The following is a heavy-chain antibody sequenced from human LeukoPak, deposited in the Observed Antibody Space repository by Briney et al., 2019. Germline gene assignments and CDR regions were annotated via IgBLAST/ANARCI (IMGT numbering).Heavy chain of an antibody. Sequence: GGSLRLSCAASRFTFSSYSMNWVRQAPGKGLEWVSSISSSSSYIYYADSVKGRFTISRDNAKNSLYLQMNSLRAEDTAVYYCARVPPVTDAFDIWGQGTMVTVSP. J-gene: IGHJ3*02. CDR3: ARVPPVTDAFDI. CDR1: RFTFSSYS. V-gene: IGHV3-21*01. CDR2: ISSSSSYI.